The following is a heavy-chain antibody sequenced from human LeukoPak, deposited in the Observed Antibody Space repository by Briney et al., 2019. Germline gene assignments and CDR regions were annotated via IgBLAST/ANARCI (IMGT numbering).Heavy chain of an antibody. Sequence: SGLTLVNPTQTLTLTCTFSGFSLSTSGMCVSWIRQPPGKALEWLARIDWDDDKYYSTSLKTRLTISKDTSKNQVVLTMTNMDPVDTATYYCARGGYSYGQDWFDPWGQGTLVTVSS. CDR1: GFSLSTSGMC. CDR2: IDWDDDK. V-gene: IGHV2-70*11. CDR3: ARGGYSYGQDWFDP. J-gene: IGHJ5*02. D-gene: IGHD5-18*01.